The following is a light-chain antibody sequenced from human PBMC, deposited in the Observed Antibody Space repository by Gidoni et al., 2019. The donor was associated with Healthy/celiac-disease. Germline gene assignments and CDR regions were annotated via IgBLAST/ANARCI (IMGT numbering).Light chain of an antibody. Sequence: EIVLTQSPGTLSLSPGERATLSCRASQSVSSSYLAWYQQKPGQAPRLLIYGASSRATGIPDRFSGSGSGTDFTLTISRLEPEDFAVYYCQQYGSSPPQGTFXGXTKVEIK. V-gene: IGKV3-20*01. J-gene: IGKJ4*01. CDR2: GAS. CDR3: QQYGSSPPQGT. CDR1: QSVSSSY.